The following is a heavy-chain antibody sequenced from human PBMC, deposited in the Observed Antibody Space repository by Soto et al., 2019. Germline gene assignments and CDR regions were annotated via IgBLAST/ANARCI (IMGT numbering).Heavy chain of an antibody. CDR1: GDSISDYY. CDR3: VRKTGYGDLSI. CDR2: VYYSGST. J-gene: IGHJ3*02. V-gene: IGHV4-59*01. D-gene: IGHD4-17*01. Sequence: QVQLQESGPGLVKPSETLSLTCTGSGDSISDYYWNWIRQPPGKGLEWIGYVYYSGSTNYNPSLTSRVIISVDTSKKQFSLTLTSVTAADTAVYYCVRKTGYGDLSIWGQGTMVTVSS.